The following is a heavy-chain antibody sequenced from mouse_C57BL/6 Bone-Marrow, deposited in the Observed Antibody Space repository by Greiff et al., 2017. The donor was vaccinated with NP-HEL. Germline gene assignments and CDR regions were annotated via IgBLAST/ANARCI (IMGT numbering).Heavy chain of an antibody. CDR3: ARYGSSYDWYFDV. Sequence: QVQLQQPGAELVKPGASVKMFCKASGYTFTSYWITWVKQRPGQGLEWIGDIYPGSGSTNYNEKFKSKATLTVDTSSSTAYMQLSSLTSEDSAVYYCARYGSSYDWYFDVWGTGTTVTVSS. V-gene: IGHV1-55*01. D-gene: IGHD1-1*01. J-gene: IGHJ1*03. CDR2: IYPGSGST. CDR1: GYTFTSYW.